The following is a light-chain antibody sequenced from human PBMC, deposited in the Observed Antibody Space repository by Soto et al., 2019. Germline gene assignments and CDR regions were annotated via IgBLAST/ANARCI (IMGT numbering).Light chain of an antibody. Sequence: EIVLTQSPGTLSLSPGERATLSCRASQSVSSSYLAWYQQKPGQAPRLLIYGGSSKATGIPARFSGSGSGTDFTLTISRLEPEDFAVYYCQQYGSSPRTFGQGTKVEIK. CDR1: QSVSSSY. V-gene: IGKV3-20*01. CDR2: GGS. CDR3: QQYGSSPRT. J-gene: IGKJ1*01.